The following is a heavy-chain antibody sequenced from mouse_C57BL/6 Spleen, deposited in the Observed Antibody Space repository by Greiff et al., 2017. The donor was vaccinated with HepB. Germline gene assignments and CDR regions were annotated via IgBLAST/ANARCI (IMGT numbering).Heavy chain of an antibody. CDR2: SRNKANDYTT. V-gene: IGHV7-1*01. Sequence: EVQLQESGGGLVQSGRSLRLSCATSGFTFSDFYMEWVRQAPGKGLEWIAASRNKANDYTTEYSASVKGRFIVSRDTSQSILYLQMNALRAEDTAIYYCARDADSSGYPFAYWGQGTLVTVSA. CDR3: ARDADSSGYPFAY. D-gene: IGHD3-2*02. CDR1: GFTFSDFY. J-gene: IGHJ3*01.